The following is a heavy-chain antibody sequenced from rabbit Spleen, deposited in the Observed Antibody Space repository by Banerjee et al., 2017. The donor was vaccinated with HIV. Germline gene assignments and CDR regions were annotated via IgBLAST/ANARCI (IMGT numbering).Heavy chain of an antibody. J-gene: IGHJ2*01. CDR3: SRTIVPGLSLTRFDL. Sequence: QSLAEDGGDLVKTAASLTLPCIASGVSFSGDTYMCWVRQAPGKGLEWIAVIDTGSSGFTYFATWSKGRCTASKTSSTTSTLQLTTLTAADTATYFCSRTIVPGLSLTRFDLWGPGTLVTVS. V-gene: IGHV1S40*01. CDR2: IDTGSSGFT. D-gene: IGHD4-1*01. CDR1: GVSFSGDTY.